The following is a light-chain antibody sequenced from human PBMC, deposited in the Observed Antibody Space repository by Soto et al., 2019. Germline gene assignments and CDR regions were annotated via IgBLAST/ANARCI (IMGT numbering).Light chain of an antibody. CDR1: QGITSY. J-gene: IGKJ2*01. Sequence: IQLTQSPSSLSASVGDRVTITCRASQGITSYLAWYQQKPGKAPKLLIYAASTLQSGVPSRFSGSESGTDLTLTISSLQPEDSATYYCQQLKSYPYTFGQRTKLEIK. CDR3: QQLKSYPYT. CDR2: AAS. V-gene: IGKV1-9*01.